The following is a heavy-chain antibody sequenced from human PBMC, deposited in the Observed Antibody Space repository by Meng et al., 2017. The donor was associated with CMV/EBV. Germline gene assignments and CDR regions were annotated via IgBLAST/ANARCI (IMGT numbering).Heavy chain of an antibody. CDR3: ARADYSNYSYYYGMDV. D-gene: IGHD4-11*01. CDR2: VSAYNGNT. V-gene: IGHV1-18*01. CDR1: GYTFTSYG. Sequence: ASVKVSCKASGYTFTSYGISWVRQAPGQGLEWMGWVSAYNGNTNYAQKLQGRVTMTTDTSTSTAYMELRSLRSEDTAVYYCARADYSNYSYYYGMDVWGQGTTVTVSS. J-gene: IGHJ6*02.